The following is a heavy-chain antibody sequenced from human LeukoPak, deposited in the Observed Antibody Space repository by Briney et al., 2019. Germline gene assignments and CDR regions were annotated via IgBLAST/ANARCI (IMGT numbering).Heavy chain of an antibody. V-gene: IGHV3-30*18. CDR2: ISYDGSNK. J-gene: IGHJ4*02. Sequence: GGSLRLSCAASGFTFSSYVMHWVRQAPGKGLAWVAVISYDGSNKYYADSVKGRFTISRDNSKNTLYLQMNSLRAEDTAVYYCAKDLSGYYFDYWGQGTLVTVSS. CDR3: AKDLSGYYFDY. CDR1: GFTFSSYV. D-gene: IGHD5-12*01.